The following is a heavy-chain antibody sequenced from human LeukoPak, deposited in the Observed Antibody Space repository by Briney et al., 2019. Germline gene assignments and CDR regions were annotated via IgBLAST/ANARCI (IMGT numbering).Heavy chain of an antibody. CDR2: IYYSGSI. V-gene: IGHV4-61*01. D-gene: IGHD3-22*01. J-gene: IGHJ5*02. CDR1: GGSVSSGSYY. Sequence: SETLSLTCTVSGGSVSSGSYYWSWIRQPPGKGLEWIGYIYYSGSINYNPSLKSRVTISVDTSKNQFSLKLSSVTAADTAVYYCAAYYYDSSGYVYWFVPWGQGTLVTVSS. CDR3: AAYYYDSSGYVYWFVP.